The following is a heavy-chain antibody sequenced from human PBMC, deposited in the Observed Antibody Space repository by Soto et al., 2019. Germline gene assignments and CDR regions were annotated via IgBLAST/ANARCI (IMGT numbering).Heavy chain of an antibody. Sequence: SETLSLTCTVSGGSISSSSYYWGWIRQPPGKGLEWIGSIYYSGSTYYNPSLKSRVTISVDTSKNHFSLKLSSVTAADTAVYYCAREGSYKSYYYYGMDVWGQGTTVTVSS. V-gene: IGHV4-39*07. CDR3: AREGSYKSYYYYGMDV. CDR2: IYYSGST. J-gene: IGHJ6*02. D-gene: IGHD2-15*01. CDR1: GGSISSSSYY.